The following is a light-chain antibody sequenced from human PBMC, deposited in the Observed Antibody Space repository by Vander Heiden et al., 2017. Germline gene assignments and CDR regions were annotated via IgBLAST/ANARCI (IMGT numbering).Light chain of an antibody. CDR3: QQYASSRT. J-gene: IGKJ1*01. Sequence: EVVLTQSPGTLSLSPGERATLSCRASRSVSSRFLAWYQQNPGQAPRLLVYDVSTRATGIPDRFSGSGSGTDFTLTIRRLEPEDSAVYYCQQYASSRTFGQGTKVEI. CDR1: RSVSSRF. V-gene: IGKV3-20*01. CDR2: DVS.